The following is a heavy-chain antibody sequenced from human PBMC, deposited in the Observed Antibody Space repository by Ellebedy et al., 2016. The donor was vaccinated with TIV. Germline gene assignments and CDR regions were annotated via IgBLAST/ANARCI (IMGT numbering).Heavy chain of an antibody. Sequence: GGSLRLXXAASGFTFSNAWMNWVRQASGKGLEWVGRIKSKTDGGTTDYAAPVKGRFTISRDDSKNTLYLQMNSLKTEDTAVYYCTTGSVPTELDDYWGQGTLVTVSS. CDR1: GFTFSNAW. J-gene: IGHJ4*02. CDR3: TTGSVPTELDDY. D-gene: IGHD3-3*01. V-gene: IGHV3-15*07. CDR2: IKSKTDGGTT.